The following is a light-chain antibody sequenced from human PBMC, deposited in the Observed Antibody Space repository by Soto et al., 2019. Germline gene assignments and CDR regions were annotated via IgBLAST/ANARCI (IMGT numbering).Light chain of an antibody. J-gene: IGKJ4*01. Sequence: DIQMTQSPSSVSASVGDRVTITCRASQDITRWLAWYQQRPGKAPKLLIYGASNLQSGVPSRFSGSGSGTDFTLTITSLQPEDFAAYFCQQSHSFPPTFGGGTEV. CDR2: GAS. V-gene: IGKV1-12*01. CDR3: QQSHSFPPT. CDR1: QDITRW.